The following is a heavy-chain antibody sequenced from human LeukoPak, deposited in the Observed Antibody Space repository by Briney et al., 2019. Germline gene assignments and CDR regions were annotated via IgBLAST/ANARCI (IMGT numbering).Heavy chain of an antibody. J-gene: IGHJ4*02. CDR2: ISDSGDGT. D-gene: IGHD6-13*01. CDR3: AKDKAPGSWHTPSDF. CDR1: GFKFWTYA. V-gene: IGHV3-23*01. Sequence: GGAPRLSRAAPGFKFWTYAMSWGRQAPRKGVEWVSRISDSGDGTYYAESVKGRFTISRDNSKNTVFLQMNSLRADDTAKYYCAKDKAPGSWHTPSDFWGQGTLVTVSS.